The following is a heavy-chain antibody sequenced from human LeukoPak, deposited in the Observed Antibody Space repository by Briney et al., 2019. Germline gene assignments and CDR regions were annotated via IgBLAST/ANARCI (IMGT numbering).Heavy chain of an antibody. J-gene: IGHJ4*02. Sequence: GGSLRLSCAASGFTFSDHYIDWVRQAPGKGLQWVGRSRNKANSYTTEYAASVKGRFIISRDDSESSLYLQMNSLTAEDTAVYYCVRASYYDSTGYVQDNFDYWGQGTLVTVSS. CDR1: GFTFSDHY. D-gene: IGHD3-22*01. CDR3: VRASYYDSTGYVQDNFDY. V-gene: IGHV3-72*01. CDR2: SRNKANSYTT.